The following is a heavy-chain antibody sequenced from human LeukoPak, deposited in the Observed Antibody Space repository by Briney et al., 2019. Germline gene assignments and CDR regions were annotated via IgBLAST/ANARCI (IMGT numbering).Heavy chain of an antibody. CDR3: ATDPWQGRGLLDY. Sequence: GGSLRLSCAASGFTFSSHWMSWVRQVPGKGLEWVANVNQDGSTKHHVDSVKGRFTISRDNAKNSLYLQMNSLRAEDTAVYYCATDPWQGRGLLDYWGQGTLVTVSS. CDR2: VNQDGSTK. D-gene: IGHD3-10*01. J-gene: IGHJ4*02. CDR1: GFTFSSHW. V-gene: IGHV3-7*01.